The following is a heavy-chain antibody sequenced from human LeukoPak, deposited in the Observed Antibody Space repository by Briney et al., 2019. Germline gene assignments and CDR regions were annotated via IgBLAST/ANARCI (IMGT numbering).Heavy chain of an antibody. Sequence: GGSLRLSCAASGFTFSSYGMHWVRQAPGKGLEWVAVIWYDGSNKYYADSVKGRFTISRDNSKNTLYLQMNSLRAEDTAVYYCTRDANDFSPRYYFDYWGQGTLVTVSS. V-gene: IGHV3-33*01. D-gene: IGHD3-3*01. CDR3: TRDANDFSPRYYFDY. CDR2: IWYDGSNK. CDR1: GFTFSSYG. J-gene: IGHJ4*02.